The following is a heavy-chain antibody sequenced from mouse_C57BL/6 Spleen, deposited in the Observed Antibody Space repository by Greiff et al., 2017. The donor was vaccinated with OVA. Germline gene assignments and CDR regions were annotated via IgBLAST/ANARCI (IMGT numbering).Heavy chain of an antibody. CDR1: GFTFSDYG. D-gene: IGHD1-1*01. J-gene: IGHJ2*01. CDR3: ARSPVVASPFDY. Sequence: EVMLVESGGGLVKPGGSLKLSCAASGFTFSDYGMHWVRQAPEKGLEWVAYISSGSSTIYYAGTVKGRFTISRDNAKNTLFLQMTSLRSEDTAMYYCARSPVVASPFDYWGQGTTLTVSS. CDR2: ISSGSSTI. V-gene: IGHV5-17*01.